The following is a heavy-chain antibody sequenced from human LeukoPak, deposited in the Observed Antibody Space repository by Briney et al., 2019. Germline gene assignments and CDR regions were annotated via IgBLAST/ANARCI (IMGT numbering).Heavy chain of an antibody. J-gene: IGHJ4*02. Sequence: PGGSLRLSCAASGFTFDDYAMHWVRQAPGNGLEWVSGISWNSGSIGYADSVKGRFTISRDNAKNSLYLQMNSLRAEDTALYYCAKDMPAYSSGWLTLDYWGQGTLVTVSS. V-gene: IGHV3-9*01. CDR1: GFTFDDYA. CDR3: AKDMPAYSSGWLTLDY. D-gene: IGHD6-19*01. CDR2: ISWNSGSI.